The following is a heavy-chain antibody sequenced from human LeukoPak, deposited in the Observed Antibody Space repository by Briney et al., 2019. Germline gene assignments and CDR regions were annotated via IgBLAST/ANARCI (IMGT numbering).Heavy chain of an antibody. CDR2: INPNSGGT. Sequence: ASVKVSCKASGYTFTGYYMHWVRQAPGQGLEWMGWINPNSGGTNYAQKFQGRVTMTRDTSISIAYMELSRLRSDDTAVYYCARIFGSSWYRPDYWGQGTLVTVSS. CDR1: GYTFTGYY. J-gene: IGHJ4*02. CDR3: ARIFGSSWYRPDY. V-gene: IGHV1-2*02. D-gene: IGHD6-13*01.